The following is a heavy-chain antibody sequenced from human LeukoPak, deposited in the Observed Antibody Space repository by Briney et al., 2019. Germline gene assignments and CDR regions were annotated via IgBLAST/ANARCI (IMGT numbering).Heavy chain of an antibody. D-gene: IGHD6-13*01. Sequence: GGSLRLSCAASGFTFSSYWMHWVRQAPGKGLVWVSRISSDGSSTTYADSVKGRFTISRDNSKNTLYLQMNSLRAEDTAVYYCARGGPAAGRFDYWGQGTLVTVSS. CDR2: ISSDGSST. J-gene: IGHJ4*02. CDR1: GFTFSSYW. V-gene: IGHV3-74*01. CDR3: ARGGPAAGRFDY.